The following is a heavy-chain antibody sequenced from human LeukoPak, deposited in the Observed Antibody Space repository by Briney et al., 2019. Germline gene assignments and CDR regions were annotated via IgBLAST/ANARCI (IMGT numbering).Heavy chain of an antibody. Sequence: GGSLRLSCAASGFTFSDYYMSWIRQAPGKGLEWVSYISSSSSYIYYADSVKGRFTISRDNAKNSLYLQMNSLRAEDTAVYYCARESSTYYDILTGYYKSYYYYYMDVWGKGTTVTISS. J-gene: IGHJ6*03. CDR1: GFTFSDYY. V-gene: IGHV3-11*06. CDR2: ISSSSSYI. D-gene: IGHD3-9*01. CDR3: ARESSTYYDILTGYYKSYYYYYMDV.